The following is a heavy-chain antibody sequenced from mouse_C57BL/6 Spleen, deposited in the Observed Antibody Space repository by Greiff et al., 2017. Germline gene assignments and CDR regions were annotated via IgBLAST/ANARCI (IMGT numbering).Heavy chain of an antibody. J-gene: IGHJ2*01. D-gene: IGHD2-4*01. CDR1: GYAFSSSW. CDR2: IYPGDGDT. CDR3: ARSDYDYDEWYYFDY. V-gene: IGHV1-82*01. Sequence: QVQLKQSGPELVKPGASVKISCKASGYAFSSSWIDWVKQRPGKGLEWIGQIYPGDGDTNYNGKFKGKATLTAEKSSTTAYMQLSSLTSEDSAVSICARSDYDYDEWYYFDYWGQGTTLTVSS.